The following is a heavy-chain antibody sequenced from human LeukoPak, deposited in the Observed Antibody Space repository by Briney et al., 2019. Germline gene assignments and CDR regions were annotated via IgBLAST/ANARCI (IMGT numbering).Heavy chain of an antibody. CDR1: GYTFTGYY. Sequence: ASVKVSCKASGYTFTGYYMHWVRQAPGQGLEWMGWINPNSVGTNYAQKFQGRVTMTRDTSISTAYMELSRLRSDDTAVYYCARVLWFGELLGGAFDIWGQGTMVTVSS. CDR2: INPNSVGT. V-gene: IGHV1-2*02. J-gene: IGHJ3*02. D-gene: IGHD3-10*01. CDR3: ARVLWFGELLGGAFDI.